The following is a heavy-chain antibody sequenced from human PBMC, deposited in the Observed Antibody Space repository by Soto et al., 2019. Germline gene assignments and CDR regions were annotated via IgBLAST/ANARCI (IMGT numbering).Heavy chain of an antibody. Sequence: ALVKLSCKASGYTFTSYGISWRRQAPEQGLEWMGWISAYNGNTNYAQKLQGRVTMTTDTSTSTAYMELRSLRSDDTAVYYCARGMVEITIFGVVIIREPDYWGQGTLVTVSS. V-gene: IGHV1-18*01. CDR2: ISAYNGNT. CDR1: GYTFTSYG. J-gene: IGHJ4*02. D-gene: IGHD3-3*01. CDR3: ARGMVEITIFGVVIIREPDY.